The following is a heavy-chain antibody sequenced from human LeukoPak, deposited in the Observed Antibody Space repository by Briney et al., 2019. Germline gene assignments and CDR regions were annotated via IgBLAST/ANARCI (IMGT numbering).Heavy chain of an antibody. V-gene: IGHV3-74*01. CDR3: ARDLCY. CDR1: GFTFSTSW. Sequence: PGGSLRLSCAASGFTFSTSWMHWVRQVPGKGLVWVSRINSDGSSTNYVDSVKGRFTISRDNAKKTLYLQMNSLRAEDTAVYYCARDLCYWGQGALVTVSS. CDR2: INSDGSST. J-gene: IGHJ4*02.